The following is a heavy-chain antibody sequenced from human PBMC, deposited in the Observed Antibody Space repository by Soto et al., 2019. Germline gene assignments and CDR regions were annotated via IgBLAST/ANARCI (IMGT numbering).Heavy chain of an antibody. Sequence: GGSLRLSCAASGFTFSSYSMSWVRQAPGKGLEWVANIKQDGSETYYVDPVKGRFTISRDNAKNSLYLQMNSLRAEDTAVYYCARDKGPKYGPHWGQGTLVTVSS. D-gene: IGHD2-2*01. CDR2: IKQDGSET. CDR3: ARDKGPKYGPH. CDR1: GFTFSSYS. V-gene: IGHV3-7*01. J-gene: IGHJ4*02.